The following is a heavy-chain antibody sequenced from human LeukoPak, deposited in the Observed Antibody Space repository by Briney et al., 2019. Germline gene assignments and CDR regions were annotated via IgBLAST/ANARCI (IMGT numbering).Heavy chain of an antibody. D-gene: IGHD2-2*02. CDR3: AREHCSSTSCYSYFDY. Sequence: GGSLRLSCAASGFTFRSYWMSWVRQAPGKGLEWVANIKQDGSEKYYVDSVKGRFTISRDNAKNSLYLQMNSLRAEDTAVYYCAREHCSSTSCYSYFDYWGQGTLVTVSS. CDR2: IKQDGSEK. J-gene: IGHJ4*02. V-gene: IGHV3-7*01. CDR1: GFTFRSYW.